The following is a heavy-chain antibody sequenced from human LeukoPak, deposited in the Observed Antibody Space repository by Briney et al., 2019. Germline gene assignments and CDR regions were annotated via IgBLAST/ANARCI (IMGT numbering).Heavy chain of an antibody. CDR2: IGTAGDP. CDR3: ARVQGLDFRWYFDL. CDR1: GFTFSSYD. Sequence: GGSLRLFCAASGFTFSSYDMHWVRHATGKGLEWVSAIGTAGDPYYRGSVKCRFTISRENRKKSLYLPMNSPRAGNRAVYYCARVQGLDFRWYFDLWGRGTLVTVSS. V-gene: IGHV3-13*05. J-gene: IGHJ2*01.